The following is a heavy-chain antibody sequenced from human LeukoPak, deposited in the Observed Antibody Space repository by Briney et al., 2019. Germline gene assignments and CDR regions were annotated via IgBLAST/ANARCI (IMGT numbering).Heavy chain of an antibody. Sequence: SQTLSLTCTVSGGSISSGSYYWSWIRQPAGKGLEWIGRIYTSGSTNYNPSLKSRVTMSVDTSKNQFSLKLSSVTAADTAVYYCAREDYTIFGVNPYYYYYYMDVWGKGTTVTVSS. CDR3: AREDYTIFGVNPYYYYYYMDV. V-gene: IGHV4-61*02. J-gene: IGHJ6*03. CDR1: GGSISSGSYY. D-gene: IGHD3-3*01. CDR2: IYTSGST.